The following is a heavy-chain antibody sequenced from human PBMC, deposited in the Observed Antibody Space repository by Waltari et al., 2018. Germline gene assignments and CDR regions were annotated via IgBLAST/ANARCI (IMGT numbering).Heavy chain of an antibody. CDR3: ARDPGSGFYY. Sequence: QVQLQESGPGLVKPSETLSLTCPVSGGSISSHYWSWIRQPPGKGLEWIGYIYYSGSTNYNPSLKSRVTISVDTSKNQFSLKLSSVTAADTAVYYCARDPGSGFYYWGQGTLVTVSS. D-gene: IGHD6-19*01. CDR2: IYYSGST. CDR1: GGSISSHY. V-gene: IGHV4-59*11. J-gene: IGHJ4*02.